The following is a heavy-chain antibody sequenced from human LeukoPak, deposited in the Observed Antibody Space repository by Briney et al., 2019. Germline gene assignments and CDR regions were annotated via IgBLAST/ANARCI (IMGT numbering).Heavy chain of an antibody. J-gene: IGHJ4*02. CDR1: GCTFDDYA. V-gene: IGHV3-9*01. D-gene: IGHD6-13*01. CDR2: ISWNSGSI. Sequence: PGGSLRLSCAASGCTFDDYAMHWVRQAPGKGLEWVSGISWNSGSIGYAYSVKGRFTISRDNAKNSLYLQMNGLRAEDTALYYCAKDTGSIAAAGPEFDYWGQGTLVTVSS. CDR3: AKDTGSIAAAGPEFDY.